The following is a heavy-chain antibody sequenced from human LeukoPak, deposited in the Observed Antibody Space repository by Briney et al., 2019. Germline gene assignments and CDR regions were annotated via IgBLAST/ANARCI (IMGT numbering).Heavy chain of an antibody. V-gene: IGHV1-69*13. CDR2: IIPIFGTA. D-gene: IGHD2-2*01. CDR1: GGTFSSYA. CDR3: AKANGCTSTRCYDHYFDY. Sequence: GASVKVSCKASGGTFSSYAISWVRQAPGQGLEWMGGIIPIFGTANYAQKFQGRVTITADESTSTAYMELSSLRSEDTAVYYCAKANGCTSTRCYDHYFDYWGQGTLVTVSS. J-gene: IGHJ4*02.